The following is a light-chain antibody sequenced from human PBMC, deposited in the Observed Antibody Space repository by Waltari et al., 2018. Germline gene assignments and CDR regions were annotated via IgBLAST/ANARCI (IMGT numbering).Light chain of an antibody. J-gene: IGLJ2*01. Sequence: SYELIQPPSVSVSPGQTASITCSGDKLVDKYACWYQQKPGQSPVLVIYQDNKRPSGIPERFSGSNSGNTATLTISGTQTMDEADYYCQAWDSDTDVVFGGGTKLTVL. V-gene: IGLV3-1*01. CDR2: QDN. CDR3: QAWDSDTDVV. CDR1: KLVDKY.